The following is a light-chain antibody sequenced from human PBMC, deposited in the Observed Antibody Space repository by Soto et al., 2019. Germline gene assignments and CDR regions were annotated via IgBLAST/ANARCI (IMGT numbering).Light chain of an antibody. CDR3: LQYNNWPPFT. Sequence: EIVMTQSPATLSVSPGERASLSCRASQSVGSKLAWYQHKPGQAPRLLIYDASTRATGFPARFSGSGSGTEFTLTISSLQPEDFAVYYCLQYNNWPPFTFGPGTKVDIK. V-gene: IGKV3-15*01. CDR2: DAS. CDR1: QSVGSK. J-gene: IGKJ3*01.